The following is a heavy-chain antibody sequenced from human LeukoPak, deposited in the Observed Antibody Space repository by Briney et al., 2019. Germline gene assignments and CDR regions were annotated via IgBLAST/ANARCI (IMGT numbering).Heavy chain of an antibody. CDR1: GFTFSSYE. V-gene: IGHV3-48*03. CDR3: ARDLYYYGSGSYGY. Sequence: GGSLRPSCAASGFTFSSYEMNWVRQAPGKGLEWVSYISSSGSTIYYADSVKGRFTISRDNAKNSLYLQMNSLRAEDTAVYYCARDLYYYGSGSYGYWGQGTLVTDSS. CDR2: ISSSGSTI. D-gene: IGHD3-10*01. J-gene: IGHJ4*02.